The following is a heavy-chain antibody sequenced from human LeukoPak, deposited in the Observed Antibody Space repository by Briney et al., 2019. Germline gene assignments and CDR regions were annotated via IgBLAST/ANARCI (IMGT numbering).Heavy chain of an antibody. V-gene: IGHV3-23*01. CDR3: AKVTARGVIAYYFDC. D-gene: IGHD3-10*01. CDR2: ISGSGGST. CDR1: GFTFSSYA. Sequence: PGGSLRLSCAASGFTFSSYAMSWVRQAPGKGLEWVSAISGSGGSTYYADSVKGRFTISRDNSKNTLYLQMNSRRAEDTAVYYCAKVTARGVIAYYFDCWGQGTLLTVSS. J-gene: IGHJ4*02.